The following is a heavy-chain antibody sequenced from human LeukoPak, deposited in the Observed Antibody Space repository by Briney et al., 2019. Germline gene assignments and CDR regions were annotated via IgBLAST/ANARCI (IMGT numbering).Heavy chain of an antibody. CDR1: GFTFSYYI. Sequence: GGSLRLSCAASGFTFSYYIMNWVRQAPGKGLEWVSSITSSNSIYYADSVQGRFTVSRDNATNSLYLQMNSLRADDTAVYYCARDFEERGYYLADFDYWGQGTLVTVSS. V-gene: IGHV3-69-1*01. J-gene: IGHJ4*02. CDR3: ARDFEERGYYLADFDY. CDR2: ITSSNSI. D-gene: IGHD3-22*01.